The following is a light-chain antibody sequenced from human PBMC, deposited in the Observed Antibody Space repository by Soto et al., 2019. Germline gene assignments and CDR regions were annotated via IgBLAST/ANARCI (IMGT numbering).Light chain of an antibody. CDR3: QLYNTWPIT. CDR1: QSVLYSSNNKNY. J-gene: IGKJ5*01. V-gene: IGKV4-1*01. Sequence: DIVMTQSPDSLAVSLGERATINCKSSQSVLYSSNNKNYLAWYQQKPGQPPKLLIYWASTRESGVPDRFSGSGSGTDFTLTISSPQSEDFAVYYCQLYNTWPITFGQGTRLEIK. CDR2: WAS.